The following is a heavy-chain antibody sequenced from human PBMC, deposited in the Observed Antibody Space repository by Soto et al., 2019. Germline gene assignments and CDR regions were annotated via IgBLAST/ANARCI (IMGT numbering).Heavy chain of an antibody. V-gene: IGHV2-5*02. CDR2: IYWDDDK. Sequence: QITLKESGPTLVKPTQTLTLTCTVSGFSLSTSGLGVGWIRQPPGRALEWLALIYWDDDKRYSPSLKSRLTITKVTNKIKVILTLTSSDPVDTATNYCASNYISGSGPFDYWGQGTLVTVSS. CDR3: ASNYISGSGPFDY. J-gene: IGHJ4*02. CDR1: GFSLSTSGLG. D-gene: IGHD4-4*01.